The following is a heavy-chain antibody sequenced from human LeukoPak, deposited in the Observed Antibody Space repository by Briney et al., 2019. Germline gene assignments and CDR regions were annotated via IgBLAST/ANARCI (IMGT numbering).Heavy chain of an antibody. D-gene: IGHD1-14*01. J-gene: IGHJ6*03. CDR3: AKVPTGLYSYYYYMDV. CDR2: IGGSGSNT. V-gene: IGHV3-23*01. Sequence: GGSLRLSCAASGFTFSTYSMTWVRQAPGKWLEWVSGIGGSGSNTYYADSVKGRFTISRDNSKNTLYLQMNSLRAEDTAVYYCAKVPTGLYSYYYYMDVWGKGTTVTVSS. CDR1: GFTFSTYS.